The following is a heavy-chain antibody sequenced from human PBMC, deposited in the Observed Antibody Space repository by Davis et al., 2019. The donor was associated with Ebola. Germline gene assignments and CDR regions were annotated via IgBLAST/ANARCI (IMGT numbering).Heavy chain of an antibody. D-gene: IGHD2/OR15-2a*01. V-gene: IGHV3-23*01. CDR2: ISGSGGST. CDR1: GFTFSSYA. J-gene: IGHJ6*02. CDR3: ARLSNRHPHGMDV. Sequence: GGSLRLSCAASGFTFSSYAMSWVRQAPGKGLEWVSAISGSGGSTYYADSVKGRFTISRDNSKNTLYLQMNSLRAEDTAVYYCARLSNRHPHGMDVWGQGTTVTVSS.